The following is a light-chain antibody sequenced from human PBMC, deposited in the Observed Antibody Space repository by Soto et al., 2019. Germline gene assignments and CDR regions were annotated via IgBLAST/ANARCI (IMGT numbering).Light chain of an antibody. CDR2: DAS. Sequence: EIVMTQSPATLSVSPGERATLSCRASQSVCGNIAWYQQRPGRAPRLLIYDASTRATDIPARFSGSGSGTEFSLTTSSLQSEEFALYYCQQYNNWPLYTFGQGTKLEIK. V-gene: IGKV3-15*01. CDR1: QSVCGN. J-gene: IGKJ2*01. CDR3: QQYNNWPLYT.